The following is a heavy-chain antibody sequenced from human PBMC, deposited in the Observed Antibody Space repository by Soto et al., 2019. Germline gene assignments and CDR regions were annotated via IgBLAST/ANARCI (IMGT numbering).Heavy chain of an antibody. J-gene: IGHJ4*02. D-gene: IGHD5-12*01. CDR3: ARTSIVATITGQIDY. Sequence: QVQLVQSGAEVKKPGASVKVSCKASGYTFTSYGISWVRQAPGQGLEWMGWISAYNGNTNYAQKLQGRVTMTTDTSTSTAYMELRSPRSDDTAVYYCARTSIVATITGQIDYWGQGTLVTVSS. V-gene: IGHV1-18*01. CDR1: GYTFTSYG. CDR2: ISAYNGNT.